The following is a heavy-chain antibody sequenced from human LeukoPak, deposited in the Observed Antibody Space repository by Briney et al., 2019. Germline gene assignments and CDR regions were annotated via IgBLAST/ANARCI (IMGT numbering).Heavy chain of an antibody. V-gene: IGHV4-59*11. Sequence: SETLSLTCAVSDDSFSSHYWTWIRQPPGKGLEWIGYISYIGTTNYNPSLKSRVTISLDTSKNQFSLKLRSVTAADTAVYYCARDLVTVTKGFDIWGQGTMVSVSA. J-gene: IGHJ3*02. CDR1: DDSFSSHY. CDR2: ISYIGTT. CDR3: ARDLVTVTKGFDI. D-gene: IGHD4-17*01.